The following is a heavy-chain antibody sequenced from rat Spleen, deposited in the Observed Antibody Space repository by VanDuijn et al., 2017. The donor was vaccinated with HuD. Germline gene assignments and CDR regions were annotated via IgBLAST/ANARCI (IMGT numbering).Heavy chain of an antibody. Sequence: EVQLQESGPGLVKPSQSLSLTCSVTGYSITSNYWGWIRKFPGNKMEWIGHISYSGSTSYNPSLKSRISIIRDTSKNQFFLQLNSVTTEDTATYYCTREWGRDDSFFDYWGQGVMVTVSS. D-gene: IGHD1-11*01. CDR2: ISYSGST. CDR1: GYSITSNY. V-gene: IGHV3-1*01. J-gene: IGHJ2*01. CDR3: TREWGRDDSFFDY.